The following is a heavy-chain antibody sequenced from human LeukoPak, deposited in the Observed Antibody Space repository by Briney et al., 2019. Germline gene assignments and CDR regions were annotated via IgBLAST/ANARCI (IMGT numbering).Heavy chain of an antibody. Sequence: ASVKVSCKASGYTFTSYDINWVRQAPGQGLEWMGWINPNSGGTNYAQKFQGRVTMTRDTSISTAYMELSRLRSDDTAVYYCARQSGGDYDYWFDPWGQGTLVTVSS. V-gene: IGHV1-2*02. D-gene: IGHD2-21*02. CDR3: ARQSGGDYDYWFDP. CDR1: GYTFTSYD. J-gene: IGHJ5*02. CDR2: INPNSGGT.